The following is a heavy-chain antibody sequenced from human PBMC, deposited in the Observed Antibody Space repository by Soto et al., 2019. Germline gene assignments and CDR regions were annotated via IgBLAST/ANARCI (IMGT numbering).Heavy chain of an antibody. CDR1: GYTFTGYY. V-gene: IGHV1-2*02. J-gene: IGHJ1*01. D-gene: IGHD2-15*01. CDR3: AGGVRGGPSLFAY. CDR2: INPKSAGT. Sequence: VPVKLSRKASGYTFTGYYLYCVLQTPGQGLEWMGWINPKSAGTTYAQKFQGRVTITRDTSISTAYMELRSLTSDDTAVYYRAGGVRGGPSLFAYWRKGTLVTVSS.